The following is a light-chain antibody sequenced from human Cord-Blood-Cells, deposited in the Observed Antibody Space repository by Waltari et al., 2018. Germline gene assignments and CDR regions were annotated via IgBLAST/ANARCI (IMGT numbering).Light chain of an antibody. CDR2: GNS. V-gene: IGLV1-40*01. J-gene: IGLJ3*02. CDR3: QSYDSSLRV. Sequence: QSVLTQPPSVSGAPGQRVTISCTGSSSNIGAGYDVHWYQQPPGTAPKLLIYGNSNRPAGVPDRFSGSKSGTSASLAITGLQAEDEADYYCQSYDSSLRVFGGGTKLTVL. CDR1: SSNIGAGYD.